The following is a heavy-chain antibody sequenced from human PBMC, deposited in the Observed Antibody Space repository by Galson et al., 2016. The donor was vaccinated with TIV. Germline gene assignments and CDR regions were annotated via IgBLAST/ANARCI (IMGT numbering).Heavy chain of an antibody. V-gene: IGHV1-18*01. D-gene: IGHD6-19*01. J-gene: IGHJ4*02. Sequence: SVKVFCKASGYTFSSYGISWVRQAPGQGLEWMGWINAFNDNTHYAQKLQGRVTMTSDTFTSTGYMELRSLKSDDTAVYYCARVSADSSGGAAQFDSWGQGTLVTVSS. CDR1: GYTFSSYG. CDR2: INAFNDNT. CDR3: ARVSADSSGGAAQFDS.